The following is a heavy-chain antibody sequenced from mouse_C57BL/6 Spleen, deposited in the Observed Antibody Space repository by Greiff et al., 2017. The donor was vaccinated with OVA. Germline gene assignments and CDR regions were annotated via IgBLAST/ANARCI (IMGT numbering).Heavy chain of an antibody. CDR2: IYPGSGST. CDR3: SRSGWYDYDEYYFDY. Sequence: VQLKQPGAELVKPGASVKMSCKASGYTFTSYWITWVKQRPGQGLEWIGDIYPGSGSTNYNEKFKSKATLTEDTSSSTAYMQLSSLTSEDSAVYYCSRSGWYDYDEYYFDYWGQGTTLTVSS. D-gene: IGHD2-4*01. CDR1: GYTFTSYW. J-gene: IGHJ2*01. V-gene: IGHV1-55*01.